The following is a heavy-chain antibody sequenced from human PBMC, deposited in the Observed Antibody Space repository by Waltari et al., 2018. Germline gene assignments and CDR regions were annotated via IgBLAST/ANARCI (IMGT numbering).Heavy chain of an antibody. CDR2: TKNKRNGYTT. Sequence: EVHPVESGGGLVQPGGSLRLSCAASGFTFSDHYMDWVRQAPGKGLEWVGRTKNKRNGYTTEYAASVRGRFTISRDESENSVYLQMNSLKTEDTAVYFCGRWTSGSPDVWGQGTLVTVSS. V-gene: IGHV3-72*01. CDR3: GRWTSGSPDV. D-gene: IGHD1-26*01. CDR1: GFTFSDHY. J-gene: IGHJ4*02.